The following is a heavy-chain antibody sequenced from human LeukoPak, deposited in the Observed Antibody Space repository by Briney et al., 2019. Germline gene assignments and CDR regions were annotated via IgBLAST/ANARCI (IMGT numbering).Heavy chain of an antibody. V-gene: IGHV1-46*01. CDR3: AGAGPNDAFDI. CDR2: INPSGGST. Sequence: ASVKVSCKASGYTFTSYYMHWVRQAPGQGLERMGIINPSGGSTSYARKFQGRLTMTRDTSTSTVYMEVSSLRSEDTAVYYCAGAGPNDAFDIWGQGTMVTVSS. CDR1: GYTFTSYY. J-gene: IGHJ3*02. D-gene: IGHD6-19*01.